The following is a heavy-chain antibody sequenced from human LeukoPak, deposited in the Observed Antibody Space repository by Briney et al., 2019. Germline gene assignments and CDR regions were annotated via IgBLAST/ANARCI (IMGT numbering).Heavy chain of an antibody. D-gene: IGHD1-26*01. CDR1: GFTFSTYW. J-gene: IGHJ4*02. Sequence: PGGSLRLSCAASGFTFSTYWMAWVRQAPGKGLEWVANIKGDESARHQADSVKGRFTISRDNAKKSVYLQMSSLRGEDTAVYSCARDVGGSLGYWGQGTLVTVSS. CDR3: ARDVGGSLGY. CDR2: IKGDESAR. V-gene: IGHV3-7*01.